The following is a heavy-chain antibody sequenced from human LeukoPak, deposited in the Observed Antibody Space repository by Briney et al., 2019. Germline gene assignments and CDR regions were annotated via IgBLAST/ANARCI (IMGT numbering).Heavy chain of an antibody. V-gene: IGHV3-23*01. Sequence: GGSLRLSCAASGFTFGNAWMSWVRQAPGKGLEWVSAISGSGGSTYYADSVKGRFTISRDNSKNTLYLQMNSLRAEDTAVYYCAKTRAVRRQGFDYWGQGTLVTVSS. CDR1: GFTFGNAW. D-gene: IGHD4-17*01. CDR2: ISGSGGST. J-gene: IGHJ4*02. CDR3: AKTRAVRRQGFDY.